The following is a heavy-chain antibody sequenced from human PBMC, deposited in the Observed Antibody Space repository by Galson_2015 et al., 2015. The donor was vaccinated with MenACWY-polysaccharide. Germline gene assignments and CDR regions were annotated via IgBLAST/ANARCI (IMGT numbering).Heavy chain of an antibody. D-gene: IGHD6-19*01. CDR2: VYTSGST. V-gene: IGHV4-4*07. Sequence: SETLSLTCTVSGGSISSYYLSWIRQPAGKGLEWIGRVYTSGSTNYNPSLKSRVTMSVDTSKNQFFLKLSSVTAADTAVYFCARASRYSSGLYWYFDLWGRGTLVTISS. CDR1: GGSISSYY. J-gene: IGHJ2*01. CDR3: ARASRYSSGLYWYFDL.